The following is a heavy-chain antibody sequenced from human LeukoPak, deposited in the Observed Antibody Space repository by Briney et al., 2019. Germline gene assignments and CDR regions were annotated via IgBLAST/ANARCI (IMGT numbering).Heavy chain of an antibody. CDR2: IYSGGST. D-gene: IGHD3-22*01. CDR3: ARDRGYYYDSSGLAAV. Sequence: GGSLRLSCAASGFTVSSNYMSWVRQAPGKGLEWVSVIYSGGSTYYADSVKGRFTISRDNSKNMLYLQMNSLRAEDTAVYYCARDRGYYYDSSGLAAVWGKGTTVTVSS. J-gene: IGHJ6*04. CDR1: GFTVSSNY. V-gene: IGHV3-53*01.